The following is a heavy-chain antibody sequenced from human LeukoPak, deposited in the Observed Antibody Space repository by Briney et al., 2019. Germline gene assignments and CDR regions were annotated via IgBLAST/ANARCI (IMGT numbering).Heavy chain of an antibody. V-gene: IGHV3-23*01. CDR2: IGGSGETI. CDR1: GLSFSSYA. Sequence: GGSLRLSCVAFGLSFSSYAMTWVRQAPGKGLEWVSTIGGSGETIYYADSVKGRFTVSRDNSENTLYLQMNSLRAEDTAVYYCAQDRFYFDTNGFGLLIDWGQGTLVTVSS. CDR3: AQDRFYFDTNGFGLLID. J-gene: IGHJ4*02. D-gene: IGHD3-22*01.